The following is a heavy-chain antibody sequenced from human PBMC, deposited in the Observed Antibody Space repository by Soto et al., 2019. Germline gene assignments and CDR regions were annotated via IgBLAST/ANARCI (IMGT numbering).Heavy chain of an antibody. J-gene: IGHJ4*02. CDR3: ARVNTHDWNDGVYDY. CDR1: GYSISSGHY. V-gene: IGHV4-38-2*01. Sequence: SDTLSLTCAVSGYSISSGHYWSSVRQPPGKGRECIGRMCHRGGTYSSTSLKSRITMSVDTTKNHFSMNLSFVTDADTAVYYCARVNTHDWNDGVYDYWGQGILVTVS. CDR2: MCHRGGT. D-gene: IGHD1-1*01.